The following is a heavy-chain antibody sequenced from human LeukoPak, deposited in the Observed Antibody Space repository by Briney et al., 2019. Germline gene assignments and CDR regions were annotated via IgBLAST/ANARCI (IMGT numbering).Heavy chain of an antibody. CDR2: IKQDGSEK. Sequence: PGGSLRLSCAASGFTFSSYAMSWVRQAPGKGLEWVANIKQDGSEKYYVDSVKGRFTISRDNSKNTLYLQMNSLRAEDTAVYYCATPIAAAGLDYWGQGTLVTVSS. CDR3: ATPIAAAGLDY. V-gene: IGHV3-7*01. D-gene: IGHD6-13*01. CDR1: GFTFSSYA. J-gene: IGHJ4*02.